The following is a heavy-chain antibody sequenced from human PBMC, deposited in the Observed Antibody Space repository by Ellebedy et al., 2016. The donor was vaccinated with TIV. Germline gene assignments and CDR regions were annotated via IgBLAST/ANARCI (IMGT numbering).Heavy chain of an antibody. CDR3: ATGNSGDY. V-gene: IGHV3-21*01. CDR1: GFTFSSYS. J-gene: IGHJ4*02. Sequence: GESLKISCAASGFTFSSYSMNWVRQAPGKGLEWVSSISSSSSYIYYADSVKGRFTISRDNAKNSLYLQMNSLRAEDTAVYYCATGNSGDYWGQGTLVTVSS. D-gene: IGHD4-23*01. CDR2: ISSSSSYI.